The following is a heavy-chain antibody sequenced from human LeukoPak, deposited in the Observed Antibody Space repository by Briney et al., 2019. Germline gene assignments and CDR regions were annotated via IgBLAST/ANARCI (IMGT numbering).Heavy chain of an antibody. V-gene: IGHV3-23*01. CDR2: ISDSGEST. CDR3: ARSDSGYYSRMVY. Sequence: GGSLRLSSAASGFTFSSYAMSWVRQAPGKGLEWVSVISDSGESTYYADSVKGRFTISRDNSKGTMYLQMKSLRAEDTAVYYCARSDSGYYSRMVYWGQGTLVTVSS. D-gene: IGHD3-22*01. J-gene: IGHJ4*02. CDR1: GFTFSSYA.